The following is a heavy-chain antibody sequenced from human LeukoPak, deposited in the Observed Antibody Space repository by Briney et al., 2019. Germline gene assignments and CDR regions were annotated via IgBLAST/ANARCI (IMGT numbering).Heavy chain of an antibody. V-gene: IGHV3-53*01. CDR1: GFTVSNYY. CDR2: IYSGGTK. D-gene: IGHD6-13*01. CDR3: ARKGTSWSPRFDP. Sequence: GGSLRLSCAVSGFTVSNYYMSWVRQAPGKGLEWVSIIYSGGTKYYADSVKGRFTISRDNSENTLYLELNSLRDEDTAMYHCARKGTSWSPRFDPWGQGILVTVSS. J-gene: IGHJ5*02.